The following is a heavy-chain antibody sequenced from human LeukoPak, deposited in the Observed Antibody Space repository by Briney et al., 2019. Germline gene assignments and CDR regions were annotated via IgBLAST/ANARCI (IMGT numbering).Heavy chain of an antibody. CDR2: INPNNGGT. V-gene: IGHV1-2*02. CDR3: ARWSYDSSAHIDY. D-gene: IGHD3-22*01. J-gene: IGHJ4*02. CDR1: GFTFSSYG. Sequence: PGGSLRLSCAASGFTFSSYGMHWVRQAPGQGLEWMGWINPNNGGTNYAQKFQGRVTMTRDTSISTAYMELSRLRSDDTAVYYCARWSYDSSAHIDYWGQGTLVTVSS.